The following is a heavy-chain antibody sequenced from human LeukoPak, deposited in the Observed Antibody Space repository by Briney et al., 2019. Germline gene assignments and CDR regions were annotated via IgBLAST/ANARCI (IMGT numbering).Heavy chain of an antibody. V-gene: IGHV3-23*01. CDR3: AKDPAGYSYGPYAFDI. Sequence: GGSLRLSCAASGCTFSSYVMSWVRQAPGKGLEWVSGLSCSGYSTYYADSVKGRFTISRDNSKNTLYLQMNRLSAEDTAVYYCAKDPAGYSYGPYAFDIWGQGTMVTVSS. D-gene: IGHD5-18*01. J-gene: IGHJ3*02. CDR1: GCTFSSYV. CDR2: LSCSGYST.